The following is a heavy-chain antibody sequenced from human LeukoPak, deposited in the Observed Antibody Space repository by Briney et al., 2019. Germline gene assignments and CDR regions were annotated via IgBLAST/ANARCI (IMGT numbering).Heavy chain of an antibody. J-gene: IGHJ4*02. Sequence: GGSLRLSCAASGFTFSDYYMSWIRQAPGKGLEWVSYISSSGSTIYYADSVKGRFTISRDNAKNSLYLQMNSLRAEDTAVYYCARRAESWVGDLPRFWGQGTLVTVSS. CDR1: GFTFSDYY. D-gene: IGHD3-16*01. CDR2: ISSSGSTI. CDR3: ARRAESWVGDLPRF. V-gene: IGHV3-11*01.